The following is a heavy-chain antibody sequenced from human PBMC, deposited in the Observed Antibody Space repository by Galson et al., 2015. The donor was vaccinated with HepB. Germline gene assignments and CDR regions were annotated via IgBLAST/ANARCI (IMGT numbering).Heavy chain of an antibody. CDR1: GFAFSSYA. J-gene: IGHJ5*02. CDR3: ARKWGEIKGGYSGWYGWFDP. V-gene: IGHV3-30*04. Sequence: SLRLSCAASGFAFSSYAMHWVRQAPGKGLEWVAVISYDGSNKYYADSVKGRFTISRDNSKNTLYLQMNSLRAEDTAVYYCARKWGEIKGGYSGWYGWFDPWGQGTLVTVSS. CDR2: ISYDGSNK. D-gene: IGHD6-19*01.